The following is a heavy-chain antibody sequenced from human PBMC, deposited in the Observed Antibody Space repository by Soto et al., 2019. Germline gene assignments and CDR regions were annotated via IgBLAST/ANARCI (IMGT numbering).Heavy chain of an antibody. CDR1: GYTFTSYG. J-gene: IGHJ4*02. Sequence: QVPLVQSGGEVKQPGASVKVSCKTSGYTFTSYGISWVRQAPGQGLEWMGWISGYNGDTKYVQKFLGRVTLTTDTSTNTAYMEVRSLRSDDTAVYYCARDWVGDLAYWGQGTLVTVSS. CDR2: ISGYNGDT. D-gene: IGHD4-17*01. V-gene: IGHV1-18*01. CDR3: ARDWVGDLAY.